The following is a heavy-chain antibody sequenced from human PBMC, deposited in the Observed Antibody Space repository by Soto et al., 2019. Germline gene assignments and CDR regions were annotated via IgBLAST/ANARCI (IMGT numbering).Heavy chain of an antibody. CDR2: FSGSGGST. Sequence: EVQLLESGGGLVQPGGSLRLSCAASGFTFSSYAMSWVRQAPGKGLEWVSAFSGSGGSTYYADSVKGRFTISRDNSKNTLYLKMNSLRAEDTAVYYCAKAGIAVAGTVYYYGMDVWGQGTTVTVSS. V-gene: IGHV3-23*01. CDR1: GFTFSSYA. CDR3: AKAGIAVAGTVYYYGMDV. J-gene: IGHJ6*02. D-gene: IGHD6-19*01.